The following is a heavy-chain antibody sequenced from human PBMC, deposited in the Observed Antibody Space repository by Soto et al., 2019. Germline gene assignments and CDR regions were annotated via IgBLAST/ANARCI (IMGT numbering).Heavy chain of an antibody. CDR1: GGSISSGGYS. CDR3: ARYSSSGRVGYYGMDV. Sequence: QLQLQESGSGLVKPSQTLSLTCAVSGGSISSGGYSWSWIRQPPGKGLEWIGYIYHSGSTYYNPSLKSRVTISVDRSKNQFSLKLSSVTAADTAVYYCARYSSSGRVGYYGMDVWGQGTTVTVSS. V-gene: IGHV4-30-2*01. J-gene: IGHJ6*02. CDR2: IYHSGST. D-gene: IGHD6-6*01.